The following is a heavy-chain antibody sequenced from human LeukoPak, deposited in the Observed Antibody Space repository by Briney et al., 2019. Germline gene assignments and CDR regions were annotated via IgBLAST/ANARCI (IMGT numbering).Heavy chain of an antibody. CDR2: IYYSGST. Sequence: SETLSLTCTVSGGSISSYYWGWIRQPPGKGLEWIGSIYYSGSTYYNPSLKSRVTISVDTSKNQFSLKLSSVTAADTAVYYCARLAYSSGWNFGYWGQGTLVTVSS. V-gene: IGHV4-39*01. D-gene: IGHD6-19*01. CDR1: GGSISSYY. CDR3: ARLAYSSGWNFGY. J-gene: IGHJ4*02.